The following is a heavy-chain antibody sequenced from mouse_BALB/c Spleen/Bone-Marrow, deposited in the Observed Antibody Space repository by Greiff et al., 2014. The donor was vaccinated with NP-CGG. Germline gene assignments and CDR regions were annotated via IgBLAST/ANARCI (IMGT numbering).Heavy chain of an antibody. V-gene: IGHV1-9*01. Sequence: QVQLKQSGAELMKPGASVKISCKATGYTFSSYWIEWVKQRPGHGLEWIGEILPGSGSTNYNERFKGKATFTADTSSNTAYMQLSSLTSEDSAVYYCARSGFAYWGQGTLVTVSA. CDR3: ARSGFAY. CDR2: ILPGSGST. CDR1: GYTFSSYW. J-gene: IGHJ3*01.